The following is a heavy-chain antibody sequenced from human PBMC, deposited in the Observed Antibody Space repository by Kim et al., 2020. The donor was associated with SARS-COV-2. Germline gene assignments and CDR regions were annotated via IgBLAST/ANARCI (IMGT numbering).Heavy chain of an antibody. V-gene: IGHV3-23*01. CDR3: VKDPMGASFGYWFDP. D-gene: IGHD1-26*01. J-gene: IGHJ5*02. Sequence: DSGKGRCTISRDNSKNRLYLQMNGLRAEDTAVYYCVKDPMGASFGYWFDPWGQGTLVTVSS.